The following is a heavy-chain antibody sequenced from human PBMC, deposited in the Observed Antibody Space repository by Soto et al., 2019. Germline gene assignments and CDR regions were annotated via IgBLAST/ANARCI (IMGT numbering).Heavy chain of an antibody. CDR3: AREVRHSGYFDY. D-gene: IGHD1-26*01. CDR2: IYYSGST. Sequence: SETLSLTCAVSGGSISGYYWSWIRQPPGKGLEWIAYIYYSGSTDYNPSLKSRVTISLDTSKNQFSLTLSSVTAADTAVYYCAREVRHSGYFDYWGQGTLVTVSS. CDR1: GGSISGYY. V-gene: IGHV4-59*01. J-gene: IGHJ4*02.